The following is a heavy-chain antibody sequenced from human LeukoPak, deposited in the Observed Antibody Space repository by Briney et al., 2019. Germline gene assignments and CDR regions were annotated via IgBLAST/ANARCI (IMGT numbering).Heavy chain of an antibody. CDR3: ARDSPRNDFWSGYYVH. J-gene: IGHJ4*02. D-gene: IGHD3-3*01. V-gene: IGHV1-69*05. CDR1: GGTFSSYA. CDR2: IIPIFGTA. Sequence: SVKVSCKASGGTFSSYAISWVRQAPGQGLEWMGGIIPIFGTANYAQKFQGRVTMTTDTSTSTAYMELRSLRSDDTAVYYCARDSPRNDFWSGYYVHWGQGTLVTVSS.